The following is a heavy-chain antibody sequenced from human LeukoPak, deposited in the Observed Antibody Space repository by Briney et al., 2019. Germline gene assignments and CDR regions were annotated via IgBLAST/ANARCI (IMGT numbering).Heavy chain of an antibody. CDR1: GYTFNSYY. J-gene: IGHJ4*02. Sequence: ASVKVSCKASGYTFNSYYIHWVRQAPGQGLEWMGIINPSGGITSYAQKFQGRVTMTRDTSTGTVYMELSSLRSEDTAVYYCARVSGSNYYFDYWGQGTLVTVSS. CDR2: INPSGGIT. D-gene: IGHD1-26*01. V-gene: IGHV1-46*02. CDR3: ARVSGSNYYFDY.